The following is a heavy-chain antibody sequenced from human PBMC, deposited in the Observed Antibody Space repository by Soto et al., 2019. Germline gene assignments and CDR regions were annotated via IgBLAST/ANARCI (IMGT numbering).Heavy chain of an antibody. Sequence: SVKVSCKASGGTFSSYAISWVRQAPGQGLEWMGGIIPIFGTANYAQKFQGRVTITADESTSTAYMELSSLRSEDTAVHYCARDRNRYCSSTSCYTLDYWGQGTLVTVST. D-gene: IGHD2-2*02. CDR3: ARDRNRYCSSTSCYTLDY. J-gene: IGHJ4*02. CDR1: GGTFSSYA. CDR2: IIPIFGTA. V-gene: IGHV1-69*13.